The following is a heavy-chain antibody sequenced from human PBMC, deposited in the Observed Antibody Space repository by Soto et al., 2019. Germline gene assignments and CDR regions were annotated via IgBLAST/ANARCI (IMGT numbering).Heavy chain of an antibody. D-gene: IGHD3-10*01. Sequence: PGGSLRLSCAASGFTFSSYSMNWVRQAPGKGLEWVSSISSSSSYIYYADSVKGRFTISRDNAKNSLYLQMNSLRAEDTAVYYCARDSITMVRGTPLDYWGQGTLVTVSS. CDR1: GFTFSSYS. CDR3: ARDSITMVRGTPLDY. J-gene: IGHJ4*02. CDR2: ISSSSSYI. V-gene: IGHV3-21*01.